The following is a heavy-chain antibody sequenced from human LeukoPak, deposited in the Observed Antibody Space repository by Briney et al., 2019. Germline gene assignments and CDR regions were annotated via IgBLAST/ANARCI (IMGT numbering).Heavy chain of an antibody. J-gene: IGHJ4*02. V-gene: IGHV4-39*07. Sequence: SETLSLTCTVSGGSISSSSYYWGWIRQPPGKGLEWIGEINHSGSTNYNPSLKSRVTISVDTSKNQFSLKLSSVTAADTAVYYCARGWVATGYYFDYWGQGTLVTVSS. D-gene: IGHD5-12*01. CDR3: ARGWVATGYYFDY. CDR1: GGSISSSSYY. CDR2: INHSGST.